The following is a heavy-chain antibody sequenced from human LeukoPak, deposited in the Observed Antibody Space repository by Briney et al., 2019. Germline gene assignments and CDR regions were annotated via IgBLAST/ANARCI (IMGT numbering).Heavy chain of an antibody. CDR3: ARDLRGNSMFFDY. CDR1: GYTFTDDY. V-gene: IGHV1-2*02. CDR2: INPNSGDT. Sequence: ASVKVFCKASGYTFTDDYVHWVRQAPGQGLEWMGWINPNSGDTHYPQRFQGRVTLTSDTSISTAYMELSRLSPDDTAFYYCARDLRGNSMFFDYWGQGTLVTVSS. J-gene: IGHJ4*02. D-gene: IGHD4-23*01.